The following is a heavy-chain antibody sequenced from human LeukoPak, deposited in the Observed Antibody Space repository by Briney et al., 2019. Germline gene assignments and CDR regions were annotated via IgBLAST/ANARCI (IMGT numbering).Heavy chain of an antibody. D-gene: IGHD3-10*01. CDR3: ARDLEEGVRGVIIEN. CDR1: GFTFSSYA. J-gene: IGHJ4*02. V-gene: IGHV3-30-3*01. Sequence: GGSLRLSCAASGFTFSSYAMHWVRQAPGKGLEWVAVISYDGSNKYYADSVKGRFTISRDNSKNTLYLQMNSLRAEDTAVYYCARDLEEGVRGVIIENWGQGTLVTVSS. CDR2: ISYDGSNK.